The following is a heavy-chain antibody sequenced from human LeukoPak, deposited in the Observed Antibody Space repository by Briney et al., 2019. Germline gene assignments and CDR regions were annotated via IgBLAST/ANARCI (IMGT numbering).Heavy chain of an antibody. CDR2: IYYSGST. CDR3: AREYSSSSEGIWFDP. J-gene: IGHJ5*02. CDR1: GVSIRSYF. Sequence: PSETLSLTCAVSGVSIRSYFWSWIRQPPGKGLEWIGYIYYSGSTNYNPSLKSRVTISVDTSKCQFSLNLSSVTAADTAVYYCAREYSSSSEGIWFDPWGQGTLVTVSS. V-gene: IGHV4-59*01. D-gene: IGHD6-6*01.